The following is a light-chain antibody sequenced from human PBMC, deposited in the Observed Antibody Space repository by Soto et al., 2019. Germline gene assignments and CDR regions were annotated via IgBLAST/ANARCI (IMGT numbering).Light chain of an antibody. CDR2: AAS. CDR3: QHRIGLVT. Sequence: DIQLTQSPSFLSASVGDRVTITCRASQGISSYLAWYQQKPGKAPKLLIYAASTLQSGVPSRFSGSGSGTEFTLTISSLQPEDFATYYCQHRIGLVTFGPGTKVDI. V-gene: IGKV1-9*01. CDR1: QGISSY. J-gene: IGKJ3*01.